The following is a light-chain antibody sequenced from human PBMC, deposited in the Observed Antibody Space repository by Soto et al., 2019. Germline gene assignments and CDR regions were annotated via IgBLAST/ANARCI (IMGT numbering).Light chain of an antibody. V-gene: IGLV2-14*01. Sequence: SALTQPASVSGSPGQSIAISCTGTSSDVGAYDYVSWYQQHPGEAPKVKIYDVSHRPSGVSDRFSGSKSGNTASLTISGLQAEDEADYYCSSYAKSGSVVFGGGTKLTVL. CDR2: DVS. CDR1: SSDVGAYDY. J-gene: IGLJ2*01. CDR3: SSYAKSGSVV.